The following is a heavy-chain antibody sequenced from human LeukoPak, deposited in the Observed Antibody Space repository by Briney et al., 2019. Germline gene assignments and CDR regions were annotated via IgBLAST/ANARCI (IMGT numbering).Heavy chain of an antibody. CDR3: ALRGASGRFY. J-gene: IGHJ4*02. V-gene: IGHV3-23*01. Sequence: GGSLRLSCAASGFTFSSYAMNWVRQAPGKGLEWVSAVSGSGDSAYYADSVKGRFTISRDNSKNTLYLQMSSLRAEDTAVYYCALRGASGRFYWGQGTLVTVSS. D-gene: IGHD2-15*01. CDR2: VSGSGDSA. CDR1: GFTFSSYA.